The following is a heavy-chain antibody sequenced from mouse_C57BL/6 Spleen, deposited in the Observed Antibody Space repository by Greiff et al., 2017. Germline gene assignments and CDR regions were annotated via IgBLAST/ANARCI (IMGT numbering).Heavy chain of an antibody. CDR3: GGRDYEDGWFAY. CDR2: ISSGGSYT. CDR1: GYTFSSYG. D-gene: IGHD2-4*01. J-gene: IGHJ3*01. Sequence: EVKLMESGGDLVKPGGSLKLSCAASGYTFSSYGMSWVRQTSDKRLEWVATISSGGSYTYYPDSVKGRFSIPRDNAKNTLYLQLSSLKSADTAMXYCGGRDYEDGWFAYWGKGTLVTVSA. V-gene: IGHV5-6*02.